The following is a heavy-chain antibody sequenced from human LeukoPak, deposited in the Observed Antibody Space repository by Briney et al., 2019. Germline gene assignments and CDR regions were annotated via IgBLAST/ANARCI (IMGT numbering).Heavy chain of an antibody. CDR3: AKDRGWLQLKGMDV. CDR1: GFTFSSYA. CDR2: FSGSGGST. V-gene: IGHV3-23*01. J-gene: IGHJ6*02. D-gene: IGHD5-24*01. Sequence: GGSLRLSCAASGFTFSSYAMSWVRQAPGKGLEWGSAFSGSGGSTYYANSVKARLTISRDNSKTPLYLQMNSLRTEDTAVYYCAKDRGWLQLKGMDVWGQGTTVTVSS.